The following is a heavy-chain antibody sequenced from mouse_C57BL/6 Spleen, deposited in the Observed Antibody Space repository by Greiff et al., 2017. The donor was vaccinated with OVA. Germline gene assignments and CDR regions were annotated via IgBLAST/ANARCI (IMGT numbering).Heavy chain of an antibody. CDR1: GYSITSGYD. J-gene: IGHJ2*01. V-gene: IGHV3-1*01. D-gene: IGHD2-1*01. CDR2: ISYSGST. CDR3: AREGPLYHYFDY. Sequence: VQLKESGPGMVKPSQSLSLTCTVTGYSITSGYDWHWIRHFPGNKLEWMGYISYSGSTNYNPSLKSRISITHDTSKNHFFLKLNSVTTEDTATYYCAREGPLYHYFDYWGQGTTLTVSS.